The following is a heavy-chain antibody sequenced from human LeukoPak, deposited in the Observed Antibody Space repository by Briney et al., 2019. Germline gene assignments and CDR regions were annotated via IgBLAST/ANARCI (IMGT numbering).Heavy chain of an antibody. CDR1: GFSLTTRGVG. D-gene: IGHD3-3*01. Sequence: EYGPTLVNPTQTLTLTCTFSGFSLTTRGVGVGWIRQPPGNALEWLALIYWDDDKRYSPSLKSRLIITKDTSKNQVVLTMTNMDPVDTATYYCAQWRRNWFDPWGQGTLVTVSS. CDR2: IYWDDDK. J-gene: IGHJ5*02. CDR3: AQWRRNWFDP. V-gene: IGHV2-5*02.